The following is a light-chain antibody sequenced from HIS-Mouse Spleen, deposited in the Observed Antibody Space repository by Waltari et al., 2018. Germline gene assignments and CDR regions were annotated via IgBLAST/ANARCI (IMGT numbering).Light chain of an antibody. Sequence: QSVLTQPPSASGAPGQRVTIPCTGSSPNIGAGYDVHWYQQLPGPAPKLLIYGNSNRPSGVPDRFSGSKSGTSASLAITGLQAEDEADYYCQSYDSSLSGWVFGGGTKLTVL. CDR3: QSYDSSLSGWV. V-gene: IGLV1-40*01. CDR2: GNS. J-gene: IGLJ3*02. CDR1: SPNIGAGYD.